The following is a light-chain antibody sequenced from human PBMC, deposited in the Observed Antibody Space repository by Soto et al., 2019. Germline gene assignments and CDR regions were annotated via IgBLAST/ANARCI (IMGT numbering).Light chain of an antibody. CDR3: QSYDRGLTAYV. J-gene: IGLJ1*01. CDR2: GNN. V-gene: IGLV1-40*01. Sequence: QPVLTQPPSWSGAPGQRVTISCTGTSSNIGAGYEVHWYHQLPGTAPKFLVSGNNNRPSGVPDRLSASKSGTSGSLAITGLQAEDEGHYYCQSYDRGLTAYVFGTGTKVTVL. CDR1: SSNIGAGYE.